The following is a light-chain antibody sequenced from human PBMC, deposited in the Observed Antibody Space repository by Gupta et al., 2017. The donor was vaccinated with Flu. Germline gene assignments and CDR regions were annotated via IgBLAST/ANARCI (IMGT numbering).Light chain of an antibody. CDR2: STD. CDR1: SGSVSTSYY. CDR3: VLDMGRGPLV. J-gene: IGLJ3*02. Sequence: TVTLTCGVNSGSVSTSYYSSWYQQTPGQAPRTLIYSTDSRSSGVPDRFSGSILGNKAALTITGAQADDESDYYCVLDMGRGPLVFGGGTKLTVL. V-gene: IGLV8-61*01.